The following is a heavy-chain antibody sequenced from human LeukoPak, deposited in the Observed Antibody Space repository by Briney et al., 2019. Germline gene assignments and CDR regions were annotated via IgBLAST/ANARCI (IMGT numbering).Heavy chain of an antibody. CDR3: AKDGYYGSGTFPDY. J-gene: IGHJ4*02. CDR2: ISYDGTNK. Sequence: GTSLGLSCAASGFTFRSYGMNWVRQAPGKGLEWVAVISYDGTNKFYVDSLRGRFTISRDNSKNTLYLQMDSLRAEDTAVYYCAKDGYYGSGTFPDYWGQGTLVTVSS. D-gene: IGHD3-10*01. CDR1: GFTFRSYG. V-gene: IGHV3-30*18.